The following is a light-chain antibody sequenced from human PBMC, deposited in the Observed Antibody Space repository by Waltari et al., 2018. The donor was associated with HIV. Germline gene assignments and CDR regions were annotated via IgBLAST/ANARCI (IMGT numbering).Light chain of an antibody. V-gene: IGLV2-11*01. J-gene: IGLJ2*01. Sequence: QSALTQPRPVSGSPGQSVTIPCTGTRRDVGGYNDVSWYQQHPGKAPQLMIYDVSKRPSGVPDRFSGSKSGNTASLTISGLQAEDEADYYCCSYAGSYGVVFGGGTKLTVL. CDR1: RRDVGGYND. CDR2: DVS. CDR3: CSYAGSYGVV.